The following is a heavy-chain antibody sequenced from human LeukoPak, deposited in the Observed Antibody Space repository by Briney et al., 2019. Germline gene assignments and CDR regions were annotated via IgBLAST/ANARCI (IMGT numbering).Heavy chain of an antibody. CDR3: ARDPYSGSYGHLYYYYMDV. Sequence: PGGSLRLSCVASGFTFSSHWMSWVRQAPGKGLEWVANIKQDGSEKKYVDSVKGRLAISRDNAKNSLFLQMDSLRAEDTAVYYCARDPYSGSYGHLYYYYMDVWGKGTTVTISS. J-gene: IGHJ6*03. CDR2: IKQDGSEK. CDR1: GFTFSSHW. D-gene: IGHD1-26*01. V-gene: IGHV3-7*01.